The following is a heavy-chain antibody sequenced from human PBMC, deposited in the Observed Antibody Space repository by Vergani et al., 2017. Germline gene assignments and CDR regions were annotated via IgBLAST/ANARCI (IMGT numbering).Heavy chain of an antibody. Sequence: QITLKESGPTLVKPTQTLTLTCTFSGFSLSTSGVGVGWIRQPPGKALEWLALIYWNDDKRYSPSLKSRLTITKDTSKNQVVLTMTNMDPVDTATYYCAHXLRETVVTPSSWFDPWGQGTLVTVSS. J-gene: IGHJ5*02. CDR3: AHXLRETVVTPSSWFDP. D-gene: IGHD4-23*01. CDR1: GFSLSTSGVG. V-gene: IGHV2-5*01. CDR2: IYWNDDK.